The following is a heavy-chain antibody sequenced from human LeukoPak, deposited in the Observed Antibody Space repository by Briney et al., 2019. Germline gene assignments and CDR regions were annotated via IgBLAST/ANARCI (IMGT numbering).Heavy chain of an antibody. V-gene: IGHV1-18*01. CDR3: ARTPESYGDDYFDY. CDR2: ISAYNGNT. CDR1: GYTFTSYG. Sequence: GASVKVSCKASGYTFTSYGISWVRQAPGQGLEWMGWISAYNGNTNYAQKLQGRVTMTTDTSTSTAYMELRSLRSDDTAVYYCARTPESYGDDYFDYWGQGTLVTVSS. D-gene: IGHD4-17*01. J-gene: IGHJ4*02.